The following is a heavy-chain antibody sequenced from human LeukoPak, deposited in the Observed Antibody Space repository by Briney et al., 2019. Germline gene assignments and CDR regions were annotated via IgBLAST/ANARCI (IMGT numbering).Heavy chain of an antibody. D-gene: IGHD5-18*01. CDR2: ISSSSSYI. J-gene: IGHJ4*02. V-gene: IGHV3-21*01. CDR3: AILDTAMVHY. Sequence: GGSLRLSCAASGFTFSSYSMNWVRQAPGKGLEWVSSISSSSSYIYYADSVKGRFTISRDNAKNSLYLQMNSLRAEDTAVYCCAILDTAMVHYWGQGTLVTVSS. CDR1: GFTFSSYS.